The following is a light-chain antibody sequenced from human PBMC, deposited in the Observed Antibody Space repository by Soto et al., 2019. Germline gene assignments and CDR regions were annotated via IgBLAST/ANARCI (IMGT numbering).Light chain of an antibody. CDR2: GAS. Sequence: EIVLTQSPGTLSLSPGERATLSCRASQSVSSSYLAWHQQKRGQAPRLLIYGASSRATGIPDRFSGSGSGTDFTLTISRLEPEDFAVYYCQQYGSSQWTFGQGTKVEIK. J-gene: IGKJ1*01. CDR1: QSVSSSY. V-gene: IGKV3-20*01. CDR3: QQYGSSQWT.